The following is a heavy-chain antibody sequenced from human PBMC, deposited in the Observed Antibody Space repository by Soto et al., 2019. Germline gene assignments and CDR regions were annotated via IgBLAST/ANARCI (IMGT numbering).Heavy chain of an antibody. Sequence: SETLSLTCTVSGGSISSYYWSWIRQPPGKGLEWIGYIYYSGSTNYNPSLKSRVTISVDTSKNQFSLKLSPVTAADTAVYYCARENYDILTGEEYYYYGMDVWGQGTTVTVS. CDR3: ARENYDILTGEEYYYYGMDV. D-gene: IGHD3-9*01. CDR1: GGSISSYY. CDR2: IYYSGST. V-gene: IGHV4-59*01. J-gene: IGHJ6*02.